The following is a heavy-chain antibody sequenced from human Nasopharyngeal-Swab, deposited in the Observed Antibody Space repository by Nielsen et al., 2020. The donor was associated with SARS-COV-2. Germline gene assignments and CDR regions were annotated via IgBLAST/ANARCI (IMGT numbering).Heavy chain of an antibody. CDR2: VYSGGST. V-gene: IGHV3-53*01. CDR3: ASPVFGVVSDAFDL. CDR1: GIFVSGNY. J-gene: IGHJ3*01. Sequence: GGSLRLSCAASGIFVSGNYMNWVRQAPGMGLEWVSVVYSGGSTFYADSVKGRFTISRDNSKNTLCLQMNNLRPEDTAMYYCASPVFGVVSDAFDLWGQGTMVTVSS. D-gene: IGHD3-3*01.